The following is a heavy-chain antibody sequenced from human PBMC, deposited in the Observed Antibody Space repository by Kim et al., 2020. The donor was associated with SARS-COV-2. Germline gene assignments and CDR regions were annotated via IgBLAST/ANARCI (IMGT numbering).Heavy chain of an antibody. V-gene: IGHV1-69*13. D-gene: IGHD4-17*01. J-gene: IGHJ6*02. CDR3: ARIGDYPPSPPHYYYYGMDV. CDR2: IIPIFGTA. Sequence: SVKVSCKASGGTFSSYAISWVRQAPGQGLEWMGGIIPIFGTANYAQKFQGRVTITADESTSTAYMELSSLRSEDTAVYYCARIGDYPPSPPHYYYYGMDVWGQGTTVTVSS. CDR1: GGTFSSYA.